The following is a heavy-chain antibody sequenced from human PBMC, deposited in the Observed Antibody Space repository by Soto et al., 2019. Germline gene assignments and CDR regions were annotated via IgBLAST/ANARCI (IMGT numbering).Heavy chain of an antibody. CDR2: ISYDGSNK. V-gene: IGHV3-30*18. Sequence: QVQLVESGGGVVQPGRSLRLSCAASGFTFSSYSMHWVRQAPGKGLEWVAVISYDGSNKYYADSVKGRFTISRDNSKNTLYLQMNSLRAEDTAVYYCAKEITEQWLEHDYWGQGTLVTVSS. D-gene: IGHD6-19*01. J-gene: IGHJ4*02. CDR3: AKEITEQWLEHDY. CDR1: GFTFSSYS.